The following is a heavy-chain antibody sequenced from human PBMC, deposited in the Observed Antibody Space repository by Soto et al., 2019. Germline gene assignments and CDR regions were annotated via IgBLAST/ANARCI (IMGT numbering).Heavy chain of an antibody. V-gene: IGHV3-15*07. D-gene: IGHD2-2*01. CDR2: IKSKTDGGTT. CDR3: MRVLVPAAMPTSDY. Sequence: VGSPRLSSAAPGFTFRNPWTNCVRQAPGKGLEWVGRIKSKTDGGTTDYAAPVKGRFTISRDDSKNTLYLQMNSLKTEDTAVYYCMRVLVPAAMPTSDYWGQGT. CDR1: GFTFRNPW. J-gene: IGHJ4*02.